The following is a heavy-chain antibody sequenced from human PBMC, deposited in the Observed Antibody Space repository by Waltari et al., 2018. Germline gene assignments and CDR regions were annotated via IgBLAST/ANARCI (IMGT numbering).Heavy chain of an antibody. CDR2: VIPMSVTT. CDR3: ARGGIVVVPSMLNPRSPLNV. D-gene: IGHD2-2*01. V-gene: IGHV1-69*01. J-gene: IGHJ6*02. CDR1: GDTFSGSA. Sequence: QVQLGQSGPEVKKAGSSVKVSCTASGDTFSGSAISWVRQAPGQGLEWMGGVIPMSVTTNYEQRFQGRLRIGAEESTSTVYMELTSLTFEDTAIYYCARGGIVVVPSMLNPRSPLNVWGQGTTVTVSS.